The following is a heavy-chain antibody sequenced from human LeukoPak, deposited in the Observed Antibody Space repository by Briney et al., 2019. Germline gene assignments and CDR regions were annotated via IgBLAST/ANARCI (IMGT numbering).Heavy chain of an antibody. V-gene: IGHV4-61*01. Sequence: SETLSLTCTVTGGSVSSGSYYWSWIRQPPGKGLEWIGYIYYSGSTNYNPSLKSRVTISVDTSKNQFSLKLSSVTAADTAVYYCARSYDFWSGSPGGYFDYWGQGTLVTVSS. CDR2: IYYSGST. CDR1: GGSVSSGSYY. CDR3: ARSYDFWSGSPGGYFDY. J-gene: IGHJ4*02. D-gene: IGHD3-3*01.